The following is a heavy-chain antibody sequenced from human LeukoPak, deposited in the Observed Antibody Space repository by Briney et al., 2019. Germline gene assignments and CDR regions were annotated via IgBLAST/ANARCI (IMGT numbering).Heavy chain of an antibody. CDR3: AKWGDFDILTGYYVSDF. CDR1: GFTFSNYA. D-gene: IGHD3-9*01. CDR2: VTGRGSST. Sequence: GASLRLSCVASGFTFSNYAMSWVRQAPGKRLEWVSAVTGRGSSTYYADSVKGRFIISRDNSRNTLFLQMNSLRAEDTAIYYCAKWGDFDILTGYYVSDFWGQGTLVTVSS. V-gene: IGHV3-23*01. J-gene: IGHJ4*02.